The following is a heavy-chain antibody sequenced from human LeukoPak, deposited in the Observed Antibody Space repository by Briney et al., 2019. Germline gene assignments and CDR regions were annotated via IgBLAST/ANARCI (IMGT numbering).Heavy chain of an antibody. Sequence: GASVKVSCKASGYTFTSYDINWVRQATGQGLEWMGWMNPNSGNTGHAQKSQGRVTMTRNTSISTAYMELSSLRSEDTAVYYCARVFGDIVVVPAAIRGTDYYYYYMDVWGKGTTVTVSS. D-gene: IGHD2-2*01. J-gene: IGHJ6*03. CDR3: ARVFGDIVVVPAAIRGTDYYYYYMDV. V-gene: IGHV1-8*01. CDR1: GYTFTSYD. CDR2: MNPNSGNT.